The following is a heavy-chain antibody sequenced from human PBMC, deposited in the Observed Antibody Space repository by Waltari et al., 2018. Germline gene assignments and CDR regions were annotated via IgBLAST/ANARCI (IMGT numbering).Heavy chain of an antibody. J-gene: IGHJ4*02. V-gene: IGHV3-30-3*01. CDR1: GFTFSSYA. CDR2: ISYDGSNK. CDR3: ARDYSNYDSSGYYY. D-gene: IGHD3-22*01. Sequence: SCAASGFTFSSYAMHWVRQAPGKGLEWVAVISYDGSNKYYADSVKGRFTISRDNSKNTLYLQMNSLRAEDTAVYYCARDYSNYDSSGYYYWGQGTLVTVSS.